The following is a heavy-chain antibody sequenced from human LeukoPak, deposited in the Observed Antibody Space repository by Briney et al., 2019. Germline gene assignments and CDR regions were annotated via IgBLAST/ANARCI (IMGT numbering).Heavy chain of an antibody. D-gene: IGHD3-10*01. CDR2: IGAYNGNT. J-gene: IGHJ5*02. CDR1: GYTFTSYG. V-gene: IGHV1-18*01. CDR3: ARPYYYGSGSYSPLNWFDP. Sequence: ASVKVSCKASGYTFTSYGISWVRQAPGQGLEWMGWIGAYNGNTNYAQKFQGRVTMTRDRSISTAYMELSRLRSDDTAVYYCARPYYYGSGSYSPLNWFDPWGQGTLVTVSS.